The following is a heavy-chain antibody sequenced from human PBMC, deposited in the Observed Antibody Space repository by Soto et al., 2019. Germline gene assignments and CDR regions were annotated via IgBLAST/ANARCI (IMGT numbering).Heavy chain of an antibody. CDR3: ARGWSCSSTSCYWYFYL. V-gene: IGHV1-18*01. CDR1: GYTFTTYG. CDR2: ISAYNGYT. D-gene: IGHD2-2*01. J-gene: IGHJ2*01. Sequence: QVQLVQSGAEVKKPGASVKVSCKASGYTFTTYGISWVRQAPGQGLEWMGWISAYNGYTNYAQKLQDRVTITTDTCTSTVYMGLRSLRSDDTAVYYFARGWSCSSTSCYWYFYLRGRGTPGTVAS.